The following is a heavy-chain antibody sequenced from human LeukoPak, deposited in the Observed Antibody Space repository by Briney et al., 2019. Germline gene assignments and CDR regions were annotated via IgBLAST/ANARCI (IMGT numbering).Heavy chain of an antibody. V-gene: IGHV1-69*13. CDR1: GGTFTSYA. Sequence: ASVKVSCKASGGTFTSYAISWVRQAPGQGLEWMGGIIPIFGTANYAQKFQGRVTITADESTSTAYMELSSLRSEDTAVYYCARGSGPVGATFFDYWGQGTPVTVSS. D-gene: IGHD1-26*01. J-gene: IGHJ4*02. CDR2: IIPIFGTA. CDR3: ARGSGPVGATFFDY.